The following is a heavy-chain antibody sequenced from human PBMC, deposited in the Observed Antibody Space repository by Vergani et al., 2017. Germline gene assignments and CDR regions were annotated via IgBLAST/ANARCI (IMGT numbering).Heavy chain of an antibody. CDR2: INHSGST. CDR3: ARGLYGSGHPGDYYYGMDV. Sequence: QVQLQQWGAGLLKPSETLSLTCAVHGGSLSGYYWSWIRQPPGKGLEWIGEINHSGSTNYNPALKSRVTISVDTSKNQFALKLSSVTAADTAVYYCARGLYGSGHPGDYYYGMDVWGQGTTVTVSS. J-gene: IGHJ6*02. V-gene: IGHV4-34*01. D-gene: IGHD3-10*01. CDR1: GGSLSGYY.